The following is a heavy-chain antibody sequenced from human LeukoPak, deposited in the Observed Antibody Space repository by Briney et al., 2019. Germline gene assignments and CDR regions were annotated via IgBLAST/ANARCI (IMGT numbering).Heavy chain of an antibody. CDR1: GFTFDDYA. CDR3: AKQVRLGAKNWYFDL. J-gene: IGHJ2*01. V-gene: IGHV3-9*01. Sequence: GRSLRLSCAASGFTFDDYAMHWVRQAPGKGLEWVSGISWNSGSIGYADSVKGRFTISRDNAKNSLYLQMNSLRAEDTALYYCAKQVRLGAKNWYFDLWGRGTLVTVSS. CDR2: ISWNSGSI. D-gene: IGHD1-26*01.